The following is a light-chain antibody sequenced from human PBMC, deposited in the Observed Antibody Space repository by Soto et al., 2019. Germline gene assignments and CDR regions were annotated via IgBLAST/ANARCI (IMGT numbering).Light chain of an antibody. J-gene: IGKJ4*01. CDR3: QQYRNWPPLT. Sequence: EIVMTQSPATLSVSPGEPATLSCRASQSVGSAVAWYQHKPGQAPRLLIVAASIRPPGVPGRFGGGGSGTEFTFTISSLQSEDFGVYYCQQYRNWPPLTFGGGTTVEIK. CDR2: AAS. CDR1: QSVGSA. V-gene: IGKV3-15*01.